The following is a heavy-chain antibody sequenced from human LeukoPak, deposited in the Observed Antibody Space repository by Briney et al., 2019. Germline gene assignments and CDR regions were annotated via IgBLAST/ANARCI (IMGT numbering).Heavy chain of an antibody. V-gene: IGHV4-39*01. CDR3: ARHSHYYYYMDV. CDR2: LYYSGST. J-gene: IGHJ6*03. CDR1: GGSISSSSYY. Sequence: PSETLSLTCTVSGGSISSSSYYWGWIRQPPGKGLEWIGSLYYSGSTYYNPSLKSRVTISVDTSKNQFSLKLSSVTAADTAVYYCARHSHYYYYMDVWGKGTTVTVCS.